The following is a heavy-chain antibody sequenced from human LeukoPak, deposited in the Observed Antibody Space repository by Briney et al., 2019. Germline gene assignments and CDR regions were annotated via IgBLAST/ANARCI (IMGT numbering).Heavy chain of an antibody. V-gene: IGHV1-2*02. D-gene: IGHD3-22*01. Sequence: ASVKVSCKASGYTFTGYYMHWVRQAPGQGLEWMGWINPNSGGTNYAQKFQGRVTMTRDTSISTAYMELSRLRSDDTAVYYWARVAPLNYYDSSAYPFDPWGQGTLVTVSS. CDR2: INPNSGGT. CDR3: ARVAPLNYYDSSAYPFDP. J-gene: IGHJ5*02. CDR1: GYTFTGYY.